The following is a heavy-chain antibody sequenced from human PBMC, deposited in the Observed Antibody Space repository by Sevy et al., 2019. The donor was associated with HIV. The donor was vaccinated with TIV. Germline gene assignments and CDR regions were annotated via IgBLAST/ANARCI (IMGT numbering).Heavy chain of an antibody. J-gene: IGHJ4*01. D-gene: IGHD1-26*01. CDR2: IKQDGSAK. CDR1: RFTFKTYW. CDR3: ARDSPGYGGYSY. Sequence: GGSLRLSCAASRFTFKTYWMSWVRQAPGKGLEWVGNIKQDGSAKYYADSVRGRFTISRDNAKNSLYLQMSSLRVEDTAVYYCARDSPGYGGYSYWGQGTLVTVSS. V-gene: IGHV3-7*01.